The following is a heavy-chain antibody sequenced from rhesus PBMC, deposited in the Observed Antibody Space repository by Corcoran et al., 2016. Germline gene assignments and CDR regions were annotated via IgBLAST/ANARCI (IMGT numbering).Heavy chain of an antibody. J-gene: IGHJ4*01. Sequence: QVKLQQWGEGLVKPSETLSLTCAVYGGSITVYYWSWIRQPPGKGLEWIWNINGNSASTNYNSSLKNRVTISKDTSKNQFSLKLSSVTAADTAGYYCARYGSNDGYYWGQGVLVTVSS. CDR2: INGNSAST. V-gene: IGHV4-73*01. CDR3: ARYGSNDGYY. D-gene: IGHD4-29*01. CDR1: GGSITVYY.